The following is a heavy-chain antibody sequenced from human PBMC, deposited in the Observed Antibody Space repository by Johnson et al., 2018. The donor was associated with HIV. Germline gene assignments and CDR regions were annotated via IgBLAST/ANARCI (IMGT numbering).Heavy chain of an antibody. J-gene: IGHJ3*02. D-gene: IGHD6-13*01. CDR2: IRYDGSNK. Sequence: QVQLVESGGGVVQPGGSLRLSCAASGFTFSSYGMHWVRQAPGKGLAWVAFIRYDGSNKYYADSVKGRFTISRDNSKNTLYLQMNSLRAEDTAVYYCARDPRSSSWYYYSNDAFDIWGQGTMVTVSS. CDR1: GFTFSSYG. V-gene: IGHV3-30*02. CDR3: ARDPRSSSWYYYSNDAFDI.